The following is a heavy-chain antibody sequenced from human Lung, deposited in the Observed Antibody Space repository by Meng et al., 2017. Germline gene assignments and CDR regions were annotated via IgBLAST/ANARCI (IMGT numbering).Heavy chain of an antibody. J-gene: IGHJ4*02. V-gene: IGHV3-15*01. CDR2: IKSNTDGGTA. Sequence: EVHLVESGGDLVKPGGSLRLSCAASGFYFNNAWMSWVRQAPGKGLEWVGRIKSNTDGGTAEYAAPVTGRFTISRDDSKSTLYLQMSGLRIDDTGVYYCTWDDKAVPDYWGQGTLVTVSS. CDR3: TWDDKAVPDY. CDR1: GFYFNNAW. D-gene: IGHD1-26*01.